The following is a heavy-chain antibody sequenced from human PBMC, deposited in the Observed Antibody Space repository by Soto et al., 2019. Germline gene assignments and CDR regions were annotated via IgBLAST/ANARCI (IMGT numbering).Heavy chain of an antibody. CDR1: GYTFTNYY. D-gene: IGHD6-13*01. CDR3: ARGPSLYSSSWYPFDY. Sequence: ASVKVSCKASGYTFTNYYMHWVRQAPGQGLEWVGIINPSGGSTSYAQKFQGRVTMTRDTSTSTVYMELSSLRSEDTAVYYCARGPSLYSSSWYPFDYWGQGTLVTVSS. CDR2: INPSGGST. V-gene: IGHV1-46*01. J-gene: IGHJ4*02.